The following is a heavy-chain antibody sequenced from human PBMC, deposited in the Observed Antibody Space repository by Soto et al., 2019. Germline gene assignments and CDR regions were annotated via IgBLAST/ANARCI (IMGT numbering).Heavy chain of an antibody. CDR2: ISSGGTT. CDR1: DFTVSKNY. J-gene: IGHJ4*02. V-gene: IGHV3-53*01. Sequence: EVQLVESGGGLIQPGGSLRLSCAASDFTVSKNYMSRVRQAPGKGLEWVSVISSGGTTYYADSVKGRFTISRDNSNNTLYLQMNSLRADDTAVYYCARIGRGIAATGTNDYWGQGTLVTVSS. CDR3: ARIGRGIAATGTNDY. D-gene: IGHD6-13*01.